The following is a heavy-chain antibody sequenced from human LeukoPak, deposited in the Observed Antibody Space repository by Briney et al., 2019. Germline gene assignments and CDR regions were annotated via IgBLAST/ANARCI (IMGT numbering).Heavy chain of an antibody. CDR3: ARGQGKDFDY. V-gene: IGHV3-30-3*01. Sequence: GGSLRLSCAASGFTFSSYAMHWVRQAPGKGLEWVAVISYDGSNKYYADSVKGRFTISRDNSKNTLNLQMNSLRAEDTAVYYCARGQGKDFDYWGQGTLVTVSS. CDR2: ISYDGSNK. CDR1: GFTFSSYA. D-gene: IGHD3-10*01. J-gene: IGHJ4*02.